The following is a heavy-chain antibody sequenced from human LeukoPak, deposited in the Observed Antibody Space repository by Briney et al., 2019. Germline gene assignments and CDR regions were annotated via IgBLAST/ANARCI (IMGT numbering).Heavy chain of an antibody. CDR2: INPNSGGT. D-gene: IGHD5-12*01. J-gene: IGHJ4*02. V-gene: IGHV1-2*02. CDR3: ARSYVDMVATILGF. CDR1: GYTFTGYY. Sequence: GASVKVSCKASGYTFTGYYMHWVRQAPGQGLEWMGWINPNSGGTNYAQKFQGRVTMTRDTSMRTAYMELSRLRSDDTAVYYCARSYVDMVATILGFWGQGTLVTVSS.